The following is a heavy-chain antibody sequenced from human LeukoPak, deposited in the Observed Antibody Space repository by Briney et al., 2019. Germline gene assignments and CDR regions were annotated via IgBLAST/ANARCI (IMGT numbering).Heavy chain of an antibody. J-gene: IGHJ4*02. Sequence: PGRSLRLSCAASRFTFSSYGMHWVRQAPGKGLEWVAIISYDGSNKDYADSVKGRFIISRDNSKNTLYLQMNSLRAEDTAVYYCAKSGYNRFDYWGQGTLVTVSS. D-gene: IGHD5-24*01. CDR2: ISYDGSNK. CDR3: AKSGYNRFDY. V-gene: IGHV3-30*18. CDR1: RFTFSSYG.